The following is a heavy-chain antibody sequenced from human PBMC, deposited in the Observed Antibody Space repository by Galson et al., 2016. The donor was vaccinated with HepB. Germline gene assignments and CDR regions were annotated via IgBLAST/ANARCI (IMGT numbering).Heavy chain of an antibody. D-gene: IGHD3/OR15-3a*01. J-gene: IGHJ3*02. V-gene: IGHV4-59*11. CDR3: ASHDYWNDNHDSFDI. CDR2: ISLRGSGST. CDR1: GGSTSGHY. Sequence: SETLSLTCTVSGGSTSGHYWSWIRQPPGKGLEWIGFISLRGSGSTSYNPSLKSRGTISGDTSKNQISLRLRPVIAADTAVYYCASHDYWNDNHDSFDIWGQGTRVTVSS.